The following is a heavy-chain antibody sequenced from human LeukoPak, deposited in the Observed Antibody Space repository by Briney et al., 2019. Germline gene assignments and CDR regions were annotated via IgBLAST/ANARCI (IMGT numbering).Heavy chain of an antibody. J-gene: IGHJ4*02. Sequence: SGGSLRLSCAASGATLHSFAMSWVRQAPGKGLEWLAVTSGTEDSTHYADSVRGRFIISTDSSKKSLYLQMNSLRAEDTAVYYCTKDLMSRFSSGWYFGYWGLGTLVTVSS. CDR3: TKDLMSRFSSGWYFGY. D-gene: IGHD6-19*01. CDR2: TSGTEDST. CDR1: GATLHSFA. V-gene: IGHV3-23*01.